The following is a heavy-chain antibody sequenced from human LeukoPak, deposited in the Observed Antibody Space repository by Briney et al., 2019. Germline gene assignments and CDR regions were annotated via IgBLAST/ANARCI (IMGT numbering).Heavy chain of an antibody. CDR1: GFTFRDFW. D-gene: IGHD6-19*01. CDR3: ARGYSSGWYEAGYGY. Sequence: GGSLRLSCAASGFTFRDFWMSWVRQAPGKGLEWVAVISYDGSNKYYADSVKGRFTISRDNSKNTLYLQMNSLRAEDTAVYYCARGYSSGWYEAGYGYWGQGTLVTVSS. V-gene: IGHV3-30-3*01. CDR2: ISYDGSNK. J-gene: IGHJ4*02.